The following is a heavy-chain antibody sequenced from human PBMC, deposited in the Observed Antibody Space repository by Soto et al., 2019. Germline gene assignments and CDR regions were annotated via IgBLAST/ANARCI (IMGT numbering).Heavy chain of an antibody. CDR2: IEHSGSS. CDR1: GGFISSGDYY. J-gene: IGHJ6*03. V-gene: IGHV4-31*03. Sequence: QVQLQESGPGLVKPSQTLSLTCTVSGGFISSGDYYWNWIRQLPGKGLEWIGYIEHSGSSFYNPSLKDRVALALDTSKNQFSLKLNSVTAADTAVYYCAREVVPATVDFYYYYIDFWGKGTTVTASS. D-gene: IGHD2-2*01. CDR3: AREVVPATVDFYYYYIDF.